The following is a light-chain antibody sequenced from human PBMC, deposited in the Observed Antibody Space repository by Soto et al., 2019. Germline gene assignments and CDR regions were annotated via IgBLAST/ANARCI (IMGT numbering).Light chain of an antibody. CDR3: SSYTSSNTPYV. CDR2: EVT. J-gene: IGLJ1*01. Sequence: QSVLTQPASGSGSPGQSITISCTGSSSDVGAYHFVSWYQHHPGKAPKLILYEVTARPSGVSSRFSGSKSGNTASLTISGLQADDEANYYCSSYTSSNTPYVFGTGTKVTGL. V-gene: IGLV2-14*01. CDR1: SSDVGAYHF.